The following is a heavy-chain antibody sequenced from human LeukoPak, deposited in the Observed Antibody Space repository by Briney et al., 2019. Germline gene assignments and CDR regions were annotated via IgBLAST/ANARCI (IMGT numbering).Heavy chain of an antibody. CDR2: ISYDGSNK. J-gene: IGHJ4*02. D-gene: IGHD5-24*01. CDR1: GFTFSSYA. Sequence: GGSLRLSCAASGFTFSSYAMHWVRQAPGKGLEWVSVISYDGSNKYYADSVKGRFTISRDNSKNTLYLQMNSLRAEDTAVYYCANEMATILVGFDYWGQGTLVTVSS. CDR3: ANEMATILVGFDY. V-gene: IGHV3-30-3*02.